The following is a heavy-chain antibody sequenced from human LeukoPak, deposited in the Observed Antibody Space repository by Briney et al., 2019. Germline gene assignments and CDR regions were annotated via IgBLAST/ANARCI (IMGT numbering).Heavy chain of an antibody. CDR3: AREGHSSGYCGAFDI. CDR1: GFTLSSYA. J-gene: IGHJ3*02. V-gene: IGHV3-64*01. Sequence: GGSLRLSCAASGFTLSSYAMSWVRQGPGKGLEYVSGISDNGVGTYYASSVKGRFTISRDNSKNTLYLQMDSLKDEDMAMYYCAREGHSSGYCGAFDIWGPGTMVTVSS. D-gene: IGHD3-22*01. CDR2: ISDNGVGT.